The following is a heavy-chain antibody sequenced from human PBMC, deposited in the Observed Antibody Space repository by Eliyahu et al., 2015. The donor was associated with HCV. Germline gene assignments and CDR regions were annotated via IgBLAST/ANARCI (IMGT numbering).Heavy chain of an antibody. CDR2: INPNSGGT. Sequence: QVQLVQSGAEVKKPGASVKVSCKASGYTFTGYYMHWVRQAPGQGLEWMGWINPNSGGTNYAQKFQGRVTMTRDTSISTAYMELSRLRSDDTAVYYCARGSYYDFWSGSHYYYYGMDVWGQGTTVTVSS. V-gene: IGHV1-2*02. CDR1: GYTFTGYY. J-gene: IGHJ6*02. D-gene: IGHD3-3*01. CDR3: ARGSYYDFWSGSHYYYYGMDV.